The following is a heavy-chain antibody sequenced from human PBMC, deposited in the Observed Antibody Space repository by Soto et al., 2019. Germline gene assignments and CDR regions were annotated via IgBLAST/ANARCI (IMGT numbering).Heavy chain of an antibody. CDR3: AKEFREYGDYPNWFDA. CDR1: GFSFSSTG. Sequence: QVQLVESGGGVVQPGRSLRLSCAASGFSFSSTGMHWVRQAPGKGLEWMAVISYDGRSKYYADSVKGRFTISRDNSNNTVSLQMNSLRTEDTAVYYCAKEFREYGDYPNWFDAWGQGALVTVSS. V-gene: IGHV3-30*18. D-gene: IGHD4-17*01. CDR2: ISYDGRSK. J-gene: IGHJ5*02.